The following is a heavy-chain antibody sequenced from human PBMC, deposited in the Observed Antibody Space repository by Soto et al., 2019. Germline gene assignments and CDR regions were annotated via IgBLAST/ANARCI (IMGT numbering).Heavy chain of an antibody. D-gene: IGHD3-9*01. Sequence: PGGSLRLSCVASGFTFSSYSMVWVRQAPGKGLEWVSYIFVTGGTIYYADSVKGRLTVSRDNAKNSLFLLMSSLRAEDTAVYYCARDKDWAFDYWGQGTLVTVSS. V-gene: IGHV3-48*03. CDR1: GFTFSSYS. CDR3: ARDKDWAFDY. J-gene: IGHJ4*02. CDR2: IFVTGGTI.